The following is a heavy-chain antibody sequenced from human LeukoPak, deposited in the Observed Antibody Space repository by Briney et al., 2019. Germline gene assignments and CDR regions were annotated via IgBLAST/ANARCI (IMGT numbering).Heavy chain of an antibody. CDR3: ARGRLVVITT. D-gene: IGHD3-22*01. V-gene: IGHV4-34*01. CDR2: INHSGST. J-gene: IGHJ5*02. Sequence: SETLSLTCAVYGGSFSGYYWSWIRQPPGKGLEWIGEINHSGSTNYNPSLKSRVTISVDTSKNQFSLKLSSVTAADTAVYYCARGRLVVITTWGQGTLVTVPP. CDR1: GGSFSGYY.